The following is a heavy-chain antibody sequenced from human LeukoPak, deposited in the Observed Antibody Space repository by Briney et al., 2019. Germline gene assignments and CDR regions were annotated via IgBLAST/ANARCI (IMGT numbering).Heavy chain of an antibody. CDR3: AKDLIAVAGDY. J-gene: IGHJ4*02. CDR2: ISGSGGST. V-gene: IGHV3-23*01. Sequence: GGSLRLSCAASGFTFSSYAMSWVRQAPGKGLEWVSAISGSGGSTYYVDYVKGRFTISRDNSKNTLYLQMNSLRAEDTALYYCAKDLIAVAGDYWGQGTLVTVSS. D-gene: IGHD6-19*01. CDR1: GFTFSSYA.